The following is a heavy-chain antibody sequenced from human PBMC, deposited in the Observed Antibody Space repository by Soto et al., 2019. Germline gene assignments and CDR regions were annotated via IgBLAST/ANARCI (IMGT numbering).Heavy chain of an antibody. CDR1: GFSFSSYT. J-gene: IGHJ4*02. Sequence: GGSLRLSCTASGFSFSSYTMNWVRQAPGKGLQWVASITNRGTHTYSADSVKGRFTISRDNDKNSLYLQMNNLRAEDTATYYCARAAIAAADIFDYWGQGTLVTISS. D-gene: IGHD6-13*01. CDR2: ITNRGTHT. CDR3: ARAAIAAADIFDY. V-gene: IGHV3-21*06.